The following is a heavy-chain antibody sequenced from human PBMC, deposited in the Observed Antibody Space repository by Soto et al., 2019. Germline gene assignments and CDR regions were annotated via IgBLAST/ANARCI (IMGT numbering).Heavy chain of an antibody. CDR3: ARDFTADPLRFLEWLLYPNWFDP. CDR2: INPNSGGT. CDR1: GYTFTGYY. Sequence: ASVKVSCKASGYTFTGYYMHWVRQAPGQGLEWMGWINPNSGGTNYAQKFQGRVTMTRDTSISTAYMELSRLRSDDTAVYYCARDFTADPLRFLEWLLYPNWFDPWGQGTLVTVSS. J-gene: IGHJ5*02. V-gene: IGHV1-2*02. D-gene: IGHD3-3*01.